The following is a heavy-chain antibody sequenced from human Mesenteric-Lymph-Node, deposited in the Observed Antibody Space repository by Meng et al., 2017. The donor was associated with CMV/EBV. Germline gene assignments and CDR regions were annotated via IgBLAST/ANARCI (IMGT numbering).Heavy chain of an antibody. CDR1: SYA. J-gene: IGHJ4*02. V-gene: IGHV3-23*01. CDR3: AKSSGSWGVGRSAAGINFWGF. Sequence: SYAMSWVRQAPGKGLEWVSSINGNGERRYYTDSVKGRFTISRDNAKNTIYLQMDSLRAEDTAVYYCAKSSGSWGVGRSAAGINFWGFWGQGNLVTVSS. CDR2: INGNGERR. D-gene: IGHD6-13*01.